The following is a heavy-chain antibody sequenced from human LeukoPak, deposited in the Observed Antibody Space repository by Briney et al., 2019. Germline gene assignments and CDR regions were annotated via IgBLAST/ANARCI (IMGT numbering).Heavy chain of an antibody. CDR2: MNQDGNEK. V-gene: IGHV3-7*01. CDR3: ARDVDRRDDP. Sequence: GGSLRLSCAASGFTFNSYNMNWVRQAPGKGLEWVANMNQDGNEKRYVDSVKGRFTISRDNAKNLLFLQMNNMRVEDTGVYYCARDVDRRDDPWGQGILVTVSS. CDR1: GFTFNSYN. D-gene: IGHD3-9*01. J-gene: IGHJ5*02.